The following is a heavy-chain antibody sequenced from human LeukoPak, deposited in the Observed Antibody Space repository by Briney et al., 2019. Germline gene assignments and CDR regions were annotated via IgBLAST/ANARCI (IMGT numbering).Heavy chain of an antibody. D-gene: IGHD3-22*01. CDR3: ARVSLTWYYYDSSGYVY. CDR1: GYTFTSYY. Sequence: GASVKVSCKASGYTFTSYYMHWVRQAPGQGLEWMGIINPSGGSTTYAQNFQGRVTLTRDTSTSTVYMEMSSLRSEDTAVYYCARVSLTWYYYDSSGYVYWGQGTLVTVSS. CDR2: INPSGGST. J-gene: IGHJ4*02. V-gene: IGHV1-46*01.